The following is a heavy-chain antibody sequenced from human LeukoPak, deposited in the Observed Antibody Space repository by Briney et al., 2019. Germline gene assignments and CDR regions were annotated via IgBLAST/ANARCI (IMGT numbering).Heavy chain of an antibody. D-gene: IGHD5-18*01. CDR2: IYYSGST. Sequence: SETLSLTCTVSGGSISSSSYYWGWIRQPPGKGLEWIGSIYYSGSTYYNPSLKSRVNISLDKSKNHFSLRVNSVVAADMAIYYCARAPDTAIPYYYMDVWGKGTTVTVSS. J-gene: IGHJ6*03. V-gene: IGHV4-39*07. CDR1: GGSISSSSYY. CDR3: ARAPDTAIPYYYMDV.